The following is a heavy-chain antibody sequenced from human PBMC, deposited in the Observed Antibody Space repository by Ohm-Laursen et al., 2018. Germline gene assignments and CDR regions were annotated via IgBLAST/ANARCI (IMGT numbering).Heavy chain of an antibody. Sequence: SLRLSCAASGSTFSGYRMNWVRQAPGKGLEWVSCISGTSATIYYADSVKGRFNISGDNAKNSLYLQMDSLRAEDTAVYYCARCQSGRSLSDSWGQGTLVTVSS. V-gene: IGHV3-48*01. CDR2: ISGTSATI. CDR1: GSTFSGYR. CDR3: ARCQSGRSLSDS. D-gene: IGHD3-3*01. J-gene: IGHJ4*02.